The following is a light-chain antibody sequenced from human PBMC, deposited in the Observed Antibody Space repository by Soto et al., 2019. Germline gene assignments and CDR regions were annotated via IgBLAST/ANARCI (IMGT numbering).Light chain of an antibody. V-gene: IGLV2-8*01. J-gene: IGLJ2*01. CDR1: SSDVGGYNF. CDR3: SSYAGSSIPVA. CDR2: DVT. Sequence: HSALTQPPSASGSPGQSVTISCTGASSDVGGYNFVSWYQHHPGKAPRLMIYDVTQRPSGVPDRFSGSKSGNTASLTVSGLQVDDEAYYYCSSYAGSSIPVAFGGGTQLTVL.